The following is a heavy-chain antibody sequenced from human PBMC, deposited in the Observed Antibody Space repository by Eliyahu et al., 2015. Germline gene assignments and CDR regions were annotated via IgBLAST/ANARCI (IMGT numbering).Heavy chain of an antibody. V-gene: IGHV3-11*01. CDR2: ISSSGSTI. CDR3: ARAVYDYIWGSYRSTIFDY. CDR1: GFXFXDYY. Sequence: QVQLVESGGGLVKPGGSLRLSXAASGFXFXDYYXXWIRQAPGKGLEWVSYISSSGSTIYYADSVKGRFTISRDNAKNSLYLQMNSLRAEDTAVYYCARAVYDYIWGSYRSTIFDYWGQGTLVTVSS. D-gene: IGHD3-16*02. J-gene: IGHJ4*02.